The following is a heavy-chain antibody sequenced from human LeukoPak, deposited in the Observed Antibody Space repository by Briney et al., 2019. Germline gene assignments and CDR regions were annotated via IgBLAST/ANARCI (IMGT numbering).Heavy chain of an antibody. CDR1: GYTFTSYY. J-gene: IGHJ1*01. Sequence: ASVKVSCKASGYTFTSYYMHWVRQAPGQGLEWMGIINPSGGSTSYAQKFQGRVTMTRDTSTSTVYMELSSLRSEDTAVYYCATSLEGYCSSTSCYRFPHWGQGTLVTVSS. D-gene: IGHD2-2*01. CDR3: ATSLEGYCSSTSCYRFPH. V-gene: IGHV1-46*01. CDR2: INPSGGST.